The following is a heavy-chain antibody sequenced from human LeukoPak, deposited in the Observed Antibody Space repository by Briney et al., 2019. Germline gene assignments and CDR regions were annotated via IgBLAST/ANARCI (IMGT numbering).Heavy chain of an antibody. D-gene: IGHD5-18*01. V-gene: IGHV4-39*01. Sequence: SETLSLTCTVSGGSISSSSYYWGWIRQPPGKGLEWIGSIYYSGSTYYNPSLKSRVTISVDTSKNQFSLKLSSVTAADTAVYYCARRLNGYSYAVFDYWGQGTLVTVSS. CDR1: GGSISSSSYY. CDR3: ARRLNGYSYAVFDY. J-gene: IGHJ4*02. CDR2: IYYSGST.